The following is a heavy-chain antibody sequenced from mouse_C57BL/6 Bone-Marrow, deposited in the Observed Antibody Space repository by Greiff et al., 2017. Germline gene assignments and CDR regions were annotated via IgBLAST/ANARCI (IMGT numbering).Heavy chain of an antibody. V-gene: IGHV6-3*01. Sequence: EVQGVESGGGLVQPGGSMKLSCVASGFTFSNYWMNWVRQSPEKGLEWVAQIRLKSDNYATHYAESVTGRFTISRDDSKSSVYLQMNNLRAEDTGIYYCTGTAMDYWGQGTSVTVSS. CDR1: GFTFSNYW. J-gene: IGHJ4*01. CDR3: TGTAMDY. CDR2: IRLKSDNYAT.